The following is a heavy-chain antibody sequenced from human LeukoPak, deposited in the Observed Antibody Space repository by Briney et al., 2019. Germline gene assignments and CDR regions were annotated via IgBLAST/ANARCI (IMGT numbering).Heavy chain of an antibody. V-gene: IGHV3-21*01. CDR1: GFTFNRYN. J-gene: IGHJ4*02. Sequence: GGSLRLSCAASGFTFNRYNMNWVRRAPGKGLEWVSSISTSSSYIYYADSVRGRFTISRDNAKNSLYLQMNSLRAEDTAVYSCARHGGSGNPDYWGQGTLVTVSS. D-gene: IGHD3-10*01. CDR3: ARHGGSGNPDY. CDR2: ISTSSSYI.